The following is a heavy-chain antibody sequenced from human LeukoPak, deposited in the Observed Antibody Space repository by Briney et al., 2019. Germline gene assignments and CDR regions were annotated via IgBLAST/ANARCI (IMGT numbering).Heavy chain of an antibody. V-gene: IGHV4-34*01. J-gene: IGHJ6*02. CDR1: GGSFSGYY. CDR3: ARGLRYCSGGSCYTYGMDV. D-gene: IGHD2-15*01. Sequence: PSGTLSLTCAVYGGSFSGYYWSWIRQPPGKGLEWIGEINHSGSTNYNPSLKSRVTISVDTSKNQFSLKLSSVTAADTAVYYCARGLRYCSGGSCYTYGMDVWGQGTTVTVSS. CDR2: INHSGST.